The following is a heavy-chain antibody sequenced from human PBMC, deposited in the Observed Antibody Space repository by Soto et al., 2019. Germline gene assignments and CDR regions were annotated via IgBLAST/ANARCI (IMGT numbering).Heavy chain of an antibody. CDR2: INHSGST. CDR3: ARGERLRYFDWSPNWFDP. Sequence: KTSETLSLTCAVYGGSFSGYYWSWIRQPPGKGLEWIGEINHSGSTNYNPSLKSRVTISVDTSKNQFSLKLSSVTAADTAVYYCARGERLRYFDWSPNWFDPWGQGTLVTVSS. D-gene: IGHD3-9*01. J-gene: IGHJ5*02. V-gene: IGHV4-34*01. CDR1: GGSFSGYY.